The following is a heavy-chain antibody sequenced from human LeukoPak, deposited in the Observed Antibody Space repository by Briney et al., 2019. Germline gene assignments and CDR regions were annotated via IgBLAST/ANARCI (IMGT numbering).Heavy chain of an antibody. Sequence: ASVKVSCKASGNTFPGNYLHWVRQAPGQGPEWMGWINPSSGGTNPAQKFQGRVAMTRDTSISTVYIQLKRLTSDDTAVYYCAGGSSYYLFDYWGQGVLVTVSS. CDR2: INPSSGGT. CDR1: GNTFPGNY. J-gene: IGHJ4*02. D-gene: IGHD1-26*01. CDR3: AGGSSYYLFDY. V-gene: IGHV1-2*02.